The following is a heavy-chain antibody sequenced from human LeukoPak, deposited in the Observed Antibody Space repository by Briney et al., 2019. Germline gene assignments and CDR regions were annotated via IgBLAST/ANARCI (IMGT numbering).Heavy chain of an antibody. CDR2: IYYSGST. D-gene: IGHD1-26*01. CDR1: GVSISNYY. J-gene: IGHJ3*02. V-gene: IGHV4-59*08. Sequence: SETLSLTCTVSGVSISNYYWSWIRQPPGKGLEWIGYIYYSGSTNYNPSLKSRVTISVDTSKNQFSLKLSSVTAADTAVYYCARPLVGAHAFDIWGQGTMVTVSS. CDR3: ARPLVGAHAFDI.